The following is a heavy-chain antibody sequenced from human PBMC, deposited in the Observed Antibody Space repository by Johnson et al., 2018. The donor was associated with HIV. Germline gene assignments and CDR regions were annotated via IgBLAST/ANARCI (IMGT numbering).Heavy chain of an antibody. Sequence: VQLVESGGGVVQPERSLRLSCAASGFTFSSYALHWVRQAPGKGLEWVSAIGTAGDTYYPGSVKGRFTISRENAKNSLYLQMNSLRAEDTAVYYCAKALGVAAPDAFDIWGQGTMVTVSS. CDR1: GFTFSSYA. CDR3: AKALGVAAPDAFDI. CDR2: IGTAGDT. D-gene: IGHD6-25*01. J-gene: IGHJ3*02. V-gene: IGHV3-13*01.